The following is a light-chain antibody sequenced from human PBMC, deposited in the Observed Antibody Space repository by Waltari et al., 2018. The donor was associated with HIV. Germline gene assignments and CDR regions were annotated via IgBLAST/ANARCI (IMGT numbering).Light chain of an antibody. CDR2: EVS. Sequence: QSALTQPASVSGSPGQSITISCTGTSSDVGGYNYVSWYQQHPGHSPKLMIYEVSNRPSGVSNRFSGSKSGNTASLTISGLQAEDEADYYCSSYTSSSVLFGGGTKVTVL. V-gene: IGLV2-14*01. J-gene: IGLJ2*01. CDR3: SSYTSSSVL. CDR1: SSDVGGYNY.